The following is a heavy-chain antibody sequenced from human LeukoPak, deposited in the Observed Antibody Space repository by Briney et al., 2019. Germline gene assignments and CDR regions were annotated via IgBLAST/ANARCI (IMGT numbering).Heavy chain of an antibody. Sequence: GGSLRLSCAASGFTLSSFSMHWVRQSPGRGLEYVSAINYKGGTTYYADSVKGRFTISRDNSKNTLYLQMNSLRAEDTAVYYCAKDRYSSSWYYDYWGQGTLVTVSS. CDR2: INYKGGTT. CDR3: AKDRYSSSWYYDY. V-gene: IGHV3-64*02. J-gene: IGHJ4*02. CDR1: GFTLSSFS. D-gene: IGHD6-13*01.